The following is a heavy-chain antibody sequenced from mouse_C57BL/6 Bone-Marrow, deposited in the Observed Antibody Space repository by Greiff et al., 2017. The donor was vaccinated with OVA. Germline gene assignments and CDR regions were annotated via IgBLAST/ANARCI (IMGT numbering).Heavy chain of an antibody. CDR3: ARQNYYGSSYYFDY. CDR2: ISNGGGST. D-gene: IGHD1-1*01. CDR1: GFTFSDYY. Sequence: EVHLVESGGGLVQPGGSLKLSCAASGFTFSDYYMYWVRQTPEKRLEWVAYISNGGGSTYYPDTVKGRFTITRDNAKNTLYLQMSRLKSEDTGMYYCARQNYYGSSYYFDYWGQGTTLTVTS. V-gene: IGHV5-12*01. J-gene: IGHJ2*01.